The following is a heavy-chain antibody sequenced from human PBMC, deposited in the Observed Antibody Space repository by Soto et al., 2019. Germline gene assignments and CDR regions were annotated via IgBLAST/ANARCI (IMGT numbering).Heavy chain of an antibody. V-gene: IGHV1-2*02. D-gene: IGHD2-21*02. Sequence: APVKVSCKASGYTFTGYYMHWVRQAPGQGLEWMGWINPNSGGTNYAQKFQGRVTMTRDTSISTAYMELSRLRSDDTAVYYCAVDPVVVTADDDYWGQGTPVTGSS. J-gene: IGHJ4*02. CDR1: GYTFTGYY. CDR2: INPNSGGT. CDR3: AVDPVVVTADDDY.